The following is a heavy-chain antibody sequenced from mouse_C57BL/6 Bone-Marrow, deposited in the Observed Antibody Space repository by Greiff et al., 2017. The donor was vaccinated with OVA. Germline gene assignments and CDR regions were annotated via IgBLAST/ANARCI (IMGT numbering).Heavy chain of an antibody. D-gene: IGHD1-1*01. J-gene: IGHJ4*01. CDR2: IDPSDSYT. Sequence: QVQLKQPGAELVMPGASVKLSCKASGYTFTSYWMHWVKQRPGQGLEWIGEIDPSDSYTNYNQKFKGKSTLTVDKSSSTAYMQLSSLTSEDSAVYYCAIFYGSSFRGAMDYWGQGTSVTVSS. CDR3: AIFYGSSFRGAMDY. CDR1: GYTFTSYW. V-gene: IGHV1-69*01.